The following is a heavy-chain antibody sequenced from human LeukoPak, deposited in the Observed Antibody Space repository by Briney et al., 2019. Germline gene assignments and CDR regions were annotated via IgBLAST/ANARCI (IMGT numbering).Heavy chain of an antibody. J-gene: IGHJ5*02. V-gene: IGHV1-2*02. Sequence: VASVKVSCKASGYTFTGYYMHWVRQAPGQGLEWMGWINPNSGGTNYAQKFQGRVTMTRDTSISTAYMELSRLRSDDTAVYYCARDITDNSGSGSYPHWFDPWGQGTLVTVSS. D-gene: IGHD3-10*01. CDR2: INPNSGGT. CDR3: ARDITDNSGSGSYPHWFDP. CDR1: GYTFTGYY.